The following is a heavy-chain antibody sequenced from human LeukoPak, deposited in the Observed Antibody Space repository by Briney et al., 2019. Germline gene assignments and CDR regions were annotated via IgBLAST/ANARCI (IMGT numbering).Heavy chain of an antibody. CDR2: ISGYTGNT. J-gene: IGHJ4*02. CDR3: TRDRYSSGWYDY. CDR1: GYTFTNYG. V-gene: IGHV1-18*01. D-gene: IGHD6-19*01. Sequence: VASVTVSCKPSGYTFTNYGIGWVRQAPGHGLEWMGWISGYTGNTTYAQKFQGRVTMTTETSTSTAYMDLRSLRSDDTAVYYCTRDRYSSGWYDYWGQGTLVTVSS.